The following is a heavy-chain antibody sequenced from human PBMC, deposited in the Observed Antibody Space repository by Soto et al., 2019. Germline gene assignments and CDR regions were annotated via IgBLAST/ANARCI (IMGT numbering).Heavy chain of an antibody. J-gene: IGHJ4*02. V-gene: IGHV3-23*01. CDR2: ISGGIGST. CDR1: GFSFGTYA. D-gene: IGHD1-26*01. CDR3: AKGAARYFAY. Sequence: EVQLLESGGGLVQPGGSLRLSCVAAGFSFGTYAMTWVRQVPGKGLEWVSTISGGIGSTFYADSGKGRLTISRDISKKRLLLHMNGLRGEDTGPYYCAKGAARYFAYWGRGTLVTVSS.